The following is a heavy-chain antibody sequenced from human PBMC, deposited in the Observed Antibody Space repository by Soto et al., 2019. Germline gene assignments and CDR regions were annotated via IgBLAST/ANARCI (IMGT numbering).Heavy chain of an antibody. CDR1: GFIFSDSR. J-gene: IGHJ5*02. CDR3: VRGRSTENP. Sequence: EVQLVESGGGLVQPGGSLRLSCAASGFIFSDSRMSWVRQSPGRGLEWVTNINEDGSQQYYVASVKGRFTISRDNARQSVYLQMNSLRVEDTAVYFCVRGRSTENPWGQGTVVTVSS. V-gene: IGHV3-7*03. CDR2: INEDGSQQ.